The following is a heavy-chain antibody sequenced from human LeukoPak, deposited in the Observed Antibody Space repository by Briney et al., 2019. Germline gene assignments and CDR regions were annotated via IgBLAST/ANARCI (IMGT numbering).Heavy chain of an antibody. D-gene: IGHD3-22*01. V-gene: IGHV1-2*02. CDR3: ARDRINYGSSGYLDY. J-gene: IGHJ4*02. CDR1: GYTFTSYD. CDR2: MNPNSGGT. Sequence: ASVKVSCKASGYTFTSYDINWVRQATGQGLEWMGWMNPNSGGTNYAQKFQGRVTMTRDTSISTAYMELSRLRSDDTAVYYCARDRINYGSSGYLDYWGQGTLVTVSS.